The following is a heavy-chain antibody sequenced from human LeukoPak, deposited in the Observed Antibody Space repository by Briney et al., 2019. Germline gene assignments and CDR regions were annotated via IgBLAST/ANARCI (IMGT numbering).Heavy chain of an antibody. D-gene: IGHD6-6*01. J-gene: IGHJ6*03. CDR3: ARDSIAARRNYYYYMDV. CDR2: INWNGGST. Sequence: GGSLRLSCAASGFTFSSYWMSWVRQAPGKGLEWVSGINWNGGSTGYADSVKGRFTISRDNAKNSLYLQMNSLRAEDTALYYCARDSIAARRNYYYYMDVWGKGTTVTVSS. V-gene: IGHV3-20*04. CDR1: GFTFSSYW.